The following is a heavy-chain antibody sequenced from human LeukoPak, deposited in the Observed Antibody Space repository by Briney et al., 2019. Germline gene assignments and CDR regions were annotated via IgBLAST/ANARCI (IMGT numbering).Heavy chain of an antibody. CDR3: ARDRYGGNPYYFDY. CDR2: ISSSGSTI. Sequence: GGSLRLSCAASGFTFSSYEMNWVSQAPGKGLEWVSYISSSGSTIYYADSVKGRFTISRDNAKNSLYLQMNSLRAEDTAVYYCARDRYGGNPYYFDYWGQGTLVTVSS. V-gene: IGHV3-48*03. J-gene: IGHJ4*02. CDR1: GFTFSSYE. D-gene: IGHD4-23*01.